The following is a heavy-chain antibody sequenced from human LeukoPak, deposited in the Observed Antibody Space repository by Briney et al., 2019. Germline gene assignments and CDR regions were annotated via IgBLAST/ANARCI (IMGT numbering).Heavy chain of an antibody. CDR1: GYTFTGYY. D-gene: IGHD3-16*02. CDR2: INPNSGGT. V-gene: IGHV1-2*02. Sequence: GASVKVSCKASGYTFTGYYMHWVRQAPGQGLEWMGWINPNSGGTNYAQKFQGRVTMTRDTSISTAYMELSRLRSDDTAVYYCARTRGYDYVWGSYRYTPDAFDIWGQGTMVTVSS. CDR3: ARTRGYDYVWGSYRYTPDAFDI. J-gene: IGHJ3*02.